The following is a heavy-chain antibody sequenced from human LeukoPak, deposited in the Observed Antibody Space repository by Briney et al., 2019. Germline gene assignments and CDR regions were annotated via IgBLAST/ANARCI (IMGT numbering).Heavy chain of an antibody. CDR3: ARDSSSNWNYVGAFGI. J-gene: IGHJ3*02. D-gene: IGHD1-7*01. CDR1: GFTFSSYA. Sequence: GGSLRLSCAASGFTFSSYAMHWVRQAPGKGLEWVAVISYDGSNKYYADSVKGRFTISRDNSKNTLYLQMNSLRAEDTAVYYCARDSSSNWNYVGAFGIWGQGTMVTVSS. V-gene: IGHV3-30-3*01. CDR2: ISYDGSNK.